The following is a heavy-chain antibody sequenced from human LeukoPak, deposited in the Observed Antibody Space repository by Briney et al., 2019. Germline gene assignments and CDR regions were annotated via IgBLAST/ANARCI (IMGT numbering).Heavy chain of an antibody. CDR2: ISSNGGST. Sequence: PGGSLRLSCAASGFTFSSYAMHWVRQAPGKGLEYVSAISSNGGSTYYANSVKGRFTISRDNSKNTLYLQMGSLRAEDMAVYYCATAYSYGFVPGFDYWGQGTLVTVSS. CDR1: GFTFSSYA. D-gene: IGHD5-18*01. V-gene: IGHV3-64*01. CDR3: ATAYSYGFVPGFDY. J-gene: IGHJ4*02.